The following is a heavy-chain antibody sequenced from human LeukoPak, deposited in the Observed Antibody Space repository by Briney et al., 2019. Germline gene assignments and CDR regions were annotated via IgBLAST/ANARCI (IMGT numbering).Heavy chain of an antibody. CDR1: GYTFTSYG. J-gene: IGHJ6*02. CDR3: ATRGGYSYGYRYYYYGMDV. CDR2: ISAYNGNT. V-gene: IGHV1-18*01. D-gene: IGHD5-18*01. Sequence: ASVKVSCKASGYTFTSYGISWVRQAPGQGLEWMGRISAYNGNTNYAQKLQGRVTMTTDTSTSTAYMDLSSLRSEDTAVYYCATRGGYSYGYRYYYYGMDVWGQGTTVTVSS.